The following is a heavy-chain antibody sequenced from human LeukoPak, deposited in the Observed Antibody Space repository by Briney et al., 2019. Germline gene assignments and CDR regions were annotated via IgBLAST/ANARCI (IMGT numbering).Heavy chain of an antibody. Sequence: SETLSLTCTVSGGSISSGDYYWSWIRQPPGKGLEWIGHIYYSGSTYYNPSLKSRVTISVDTSKNQFSLKLSSVTAADTAVYYCARSGDFDWSVFDYWGQGTLVTVSS. CDR3: ARSGDFDWSVFDY. CDR2: IYYSGST. J-gene: IGHJ4*02. D-gene: IGHD3-9*01. CDR1: GGSISSGDYY. V-gene: IGHV4-30-4*01.